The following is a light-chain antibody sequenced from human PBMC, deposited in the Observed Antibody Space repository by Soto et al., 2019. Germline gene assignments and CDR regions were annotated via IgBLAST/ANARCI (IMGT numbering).Light chain of an antibody. CDR2: EGN. V-gene: IGLV2-23*01. J-gene: IGLJ1*01. Sequence: QSALTQPASVSGSPGQSITISCTGTSSDVGSYNLVSWYQQHPGKAPKLMIYEGNKRPSGVSNRFSGSKSANTASLTISGLQSEDEAYYYSGSNAGTNPVVFAPGTKLPVL. CDR1: SSDVGSYNL. CDR3: GSNAGTNPVV.